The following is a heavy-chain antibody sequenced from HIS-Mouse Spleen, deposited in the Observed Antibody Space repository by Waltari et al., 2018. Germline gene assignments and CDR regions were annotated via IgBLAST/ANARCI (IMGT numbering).Heavy chain of an antibody. V-gene: IGHV3-53*01. CDR1: GFTFSSNY. Sequence: EVQLVESGGGLIQPGGSLRLSCAASGFTFSSNYTSCVRQAPGKGLEWVSVIYSGGSTYYADSVKGRFTISRDNSKNTLYLQMNSLRAEDTAVYYCAGGVGSSWYYFDYWGQGTLVTVSS. J-gene: IGHJ4*02. CDR2: IYSGGST. D-gene: IGHD6-13*01. CDR3: AGGVGSSWYYFDY.